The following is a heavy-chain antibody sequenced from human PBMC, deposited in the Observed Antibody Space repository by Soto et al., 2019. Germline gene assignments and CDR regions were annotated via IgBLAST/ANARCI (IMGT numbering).Heavy chain of an antibody. CDR3: ARAMVRGDIIPPFDY. V-gene: IGHV4-31*03. Sequence: QVQLQESGPGLVKPSQTLSLTCTVSGGSISSGGYYWSWIRQHPGKGLEWIGYIYYSGSTYYNPSLRSRVTISVDTSKNQFSLKLSSVTAADTAVYYCARAMVRGDIIPPFDYWGQGTLVTVSS. CDR2: IYYSGST. J-gene: IGHJ4*02. CDR1: GGSISSGGYY. D-gene: IGHD3-10*01.